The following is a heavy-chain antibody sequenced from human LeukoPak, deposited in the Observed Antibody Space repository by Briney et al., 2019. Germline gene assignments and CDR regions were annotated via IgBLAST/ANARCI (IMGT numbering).Heavy chain of an antibody. D-gene: IGHD6-19*01. CDR1: GFTFSSYS. CDR3: AKGPLISGIAVVV. J-gene: IGHJ4*02. V-gene: IGHV3-30*02. CDR2: IRYDGSNK. Sequence: PGGSLRLSCAASGFTFSSYSMNWVRQAPGKGLEWVAFIRYDGSNKYYADSVKGRFTISRDNSKNTLYLQMNSLRAEDTAVYYCAKGPLISGIAVVVWGQGTLVAVSS.